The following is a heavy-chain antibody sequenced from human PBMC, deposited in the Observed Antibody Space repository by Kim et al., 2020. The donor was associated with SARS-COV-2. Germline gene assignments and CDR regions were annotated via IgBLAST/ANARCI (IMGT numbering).Heavy chain of an antibody. D-gene: IGHD6-13*01. Sequence: ASVKVSCKASGYTFTSYAMHWVRQAPGQRLEWMGWINTGNGDTKYSQKFQGRVAITRDTSASTTYMELSSLRSEDTSVYYCARDFGAIGAAGTGWFDPWGQGTLVTVSS. J-gene: IGHJ5*02. CDR1: GYTFTSYA. CDR2: INTGNGDT. V-gene: IGHV1-3*04. CDR3: ARDFGAIGAAGTGWFDP.